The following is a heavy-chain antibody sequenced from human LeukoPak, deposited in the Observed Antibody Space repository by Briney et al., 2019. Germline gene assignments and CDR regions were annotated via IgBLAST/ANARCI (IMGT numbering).Heavy chain of an antibody. J-gene: IGHJ4*02. D-gene: IGHD4-17*01. CDR1: GGSIRSYY. V-gene: IGHV4-59*01. CDR2: IYYSGST. Sequence: PSETLSLTCTVSGGSIRSYYWSWIRQSPGKGLEWLGYIYYSGSTNYNPSLKSRVTISVDTSKNQSSLKLSSVTAADTAVYYCARGYGDYAQYFDYWGQETLVTVSS. CDR3: ARGYGDYAQYFDY.